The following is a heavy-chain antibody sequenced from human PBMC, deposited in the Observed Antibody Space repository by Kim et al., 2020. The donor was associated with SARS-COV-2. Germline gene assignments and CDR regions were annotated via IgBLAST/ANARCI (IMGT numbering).Heavy chain of an antibody. V-gene: IGHV3-33*01. CDR2: IWYDGSNK. CDR3: AREQVEYSSSWYYYYYYIDV. D-gene: IGHD6-6*01. CDR1: GFTFSSYG. Sequence: GGSLRLSCAASGFTFSSYGMHWVRQAPGKGLEWVAVIWYDGSNKYYADSVKGRFTISRDNSKNTLYLQMNSLRAEDTAVYYCAREQVEYSSSWYYYYYYIDVWGKGTTLTVSS. J-gene: IGHJ6*03.